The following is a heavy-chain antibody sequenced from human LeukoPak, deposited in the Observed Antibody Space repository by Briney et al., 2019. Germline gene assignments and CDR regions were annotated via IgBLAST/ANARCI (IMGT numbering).Heavy chain of an antibody. V-gene: IGHV1-69*13. CDR1: GGTFSSYA. Sequence: ASVKVSCKASGGTFSSYAISWVRQAPGQGLEWMGGIIPIFGTANYAQKFQGRVTITADESTSTAYMELSSLRSEDTAVYYCARVQGVRWELRGAFDIWGQGTMVTVSS. CDR2: IIPIFGTA. D-gene: IGHD1-26*01. CDR3: ARVQGVRWELRGAFDI. J-gene: IGHJ3*02.